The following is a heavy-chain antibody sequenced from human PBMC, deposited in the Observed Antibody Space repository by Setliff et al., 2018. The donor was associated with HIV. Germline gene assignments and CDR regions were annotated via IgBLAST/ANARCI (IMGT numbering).Heavy chain of an antibody. CDR2: VNPNSGDA. V-gene: IGHV1-2*02. CDR1: GYTFTGHY. D-gene: IGHD3-10*01. J-gene: IGHJ6*02. CDR3: ARNFGLSPSGKYYYYYGMDI. Sequence: ASVKVSCKASGYTFTGHYLHWVRQAPGQGLEWLGWVNPNSGDAIYAQNFQGRVTMTRDMSINAAYMELRGLRSDDTAVYYCARNFGLSPSGKYYYYYGMDIWGQGTTVTVSS.